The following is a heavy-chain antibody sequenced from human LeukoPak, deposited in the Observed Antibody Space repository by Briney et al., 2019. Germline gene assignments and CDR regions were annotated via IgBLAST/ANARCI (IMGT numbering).Heavy chain of an antibody. CDR1: GFTFSSYA. V-gene: IGHV3-23*01. J-gene: IGHJ4*02. Sequence: GGSLRLSCAASGFTFSSYAMSWVRQAPGKGLEWVSAISGSGGSTHYADSVKGRFTISRDNSKNTLYLQMNSLRAEDTAVYYCARGRSRYCSSTSCYTGYHYWGQGTLVTVSS. CDR2: ISGSGGST. D-gene: IGHD2-2*02. CDR3: ARGRSRYCSSTSCYTGYHY.